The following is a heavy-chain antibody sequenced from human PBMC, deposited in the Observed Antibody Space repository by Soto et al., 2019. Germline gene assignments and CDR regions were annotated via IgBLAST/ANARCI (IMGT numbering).Heavy chain of an antibody. CDR3: AREISGGYFDY. Sequence: ASVKVSCKTSGYTFTSYHIHWVRQAPGQGLEWVGIITPSGGATMYAQKFQGRVTMTRDTSTSTVYMELSTLTSEDTAVYYCAREISGGYFDYWGPGTLVTVSS. CDR2: ITPSGGAT. V-gene: IGHV1-46*01. D-gene: IGHD7-27*01. J-gene: IGHJ4*02. CDR1: GYTFTSYH.